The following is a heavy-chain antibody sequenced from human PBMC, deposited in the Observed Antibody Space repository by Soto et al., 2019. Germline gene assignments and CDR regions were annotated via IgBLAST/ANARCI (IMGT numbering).Heavy chain of an antibody. J-gene: IGHJ3*02. CDR3: ASRGLGVIGAFDT. CDR1: GGSISSYY. D-gene: IGHD2-21*01. V-gene: IGHV4-59*08. CDR2: IYYSGST. Sequence: SETLSLTCTVSGGSISSYYWSWSRQPPGKGLEWIGYIYYSGSTNYNPSLKSRVTISVDTSKNQFSLKLSSVTAADTAIYYCASRGLGVIGAFDTWGEGKMVTV.